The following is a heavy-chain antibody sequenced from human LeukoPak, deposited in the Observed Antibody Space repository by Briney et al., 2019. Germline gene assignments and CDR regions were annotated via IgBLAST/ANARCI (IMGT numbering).Heavy chain of an antibody. D-gene: IGHD2-15*01. CDR1: GFSFSASY. J-gene: IGHJ4*02. CDR2: ISDSASII. V-gene: IGHV3-11*01. CDR3: VRGPSDSSLPGY. Sequence: GGSLRLSCAASGFSFSASYMSWIRQAPGRGLEWVSYISDSASIIYYADSVEGRTTISRDNAKNSLYLQMNNLRAEDTAVYYCVRGPSDSSLPGYWGQGTLVTVSS.